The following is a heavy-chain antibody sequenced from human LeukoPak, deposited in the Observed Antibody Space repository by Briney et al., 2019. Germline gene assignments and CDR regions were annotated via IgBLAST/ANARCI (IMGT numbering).Heavy chain of an antibody. J-gene: IGHJ4*02. D-gene: IGHD6-13*01. Sequence: AASVKISCKVSGYTFTDYHMHWVQQAPGKGLEWMGLVDPEDGETIYAEKFQGRVTITADTSTDTAYMELSSLRSEDTAVYYCATLTAAAGTGFDYWGQGTLVTVSS. CDR1: GYTFTDYH. CDR3: ATLTAAAGTGFDY. CDR2: VDPEDGET. V-gene: IGHV1-69-2*01.